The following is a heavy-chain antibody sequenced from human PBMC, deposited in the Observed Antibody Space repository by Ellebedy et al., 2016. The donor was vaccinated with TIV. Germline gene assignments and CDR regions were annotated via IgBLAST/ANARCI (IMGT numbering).Heavy chain of an antibody. J-gene: IGHJ4*02. D-gene: IGHD2/OR15-2a*01. CDR3: ARAWDRTTYHFDY. V-gene: IGHV3-11*06. CDR1: GFTFSDYY. Sequence: GESLKISXAASGFTFSDYYMSWIRQAPGKGLEWVSYISSSSSYTNYADSVKGRFTISRDNAKNSLYLQMNSLRAEDTAVYYCARAWDRTTYHFDYWGQGTLVTASS. CDR2: ISSSSSYT.